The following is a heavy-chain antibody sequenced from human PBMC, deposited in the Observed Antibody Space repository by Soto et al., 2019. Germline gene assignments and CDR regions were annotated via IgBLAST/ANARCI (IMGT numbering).Heavy chain of an antibody. CDR3: AKDLSPRYCSGGSCYSVRLQPLTS. D-gene: IGHD2-15*01. CDR2: ISYDGSNK. J-gene: IGHJ4*02. CDR1: GFTFSSYG. V-gene: IGHV3-30*18. Sequence: GGSLRLSCAASGFTFSSYGMHWVRQAPGKGLEWVAVISYDGSNKYYADSVKGRFTISRDNSKNTLYLQMNSLRAEDTAVYYCAKDLSPRYCSGGSCYSVRLQPLTSWGQGTLVTVSS.